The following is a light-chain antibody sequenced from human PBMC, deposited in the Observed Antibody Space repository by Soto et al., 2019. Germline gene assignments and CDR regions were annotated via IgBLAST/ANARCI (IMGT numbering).Light chain of an antibody. CDR2: GAS. CDR3: HYYGSPPRT. V-gene: IGKV3-20*01. Sequence: EMVLTQSPGTLSLSPGERATLSCRASQSVTNNWLAWFQQKPGQAPTFLIYGASSRAPGVPERFSGRGSGTDFTLTLSRLEPEDYAVYYCHYYGSPPRTFGQGNKVELQ. J-gene: IGKJ1*01. CDR1: QSVTNNW.